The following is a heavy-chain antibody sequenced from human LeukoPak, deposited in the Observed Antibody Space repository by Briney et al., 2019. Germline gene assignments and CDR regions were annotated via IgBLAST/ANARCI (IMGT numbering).Heavy chain of an antibody. CDR1: GGSISSGSYY. D-gene: IGHD2-15*01. CDR2: IYTSGST. J-gene: IGHJ6*03. Sequence: SETLSLTCTVSGGSISSGSYYWSWIRQPAGKGLEWIGRIYTSGSTNYNPSLKSRVTISVDTSKNQFSLKLSPVTAADTAVYYCAAYCSGGSCYSSDYYYYMDVWGKGTTVTISS. V-gene: IGHV4-61*02. CDR3: AAYCSGGSCYSSDYYYYMDV.